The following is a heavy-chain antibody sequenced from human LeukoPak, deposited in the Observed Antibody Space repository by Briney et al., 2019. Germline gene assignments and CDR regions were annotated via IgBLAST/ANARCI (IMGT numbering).Heavy chain of an antibody. D-gene: IGHD2-8*01. CDR3: ARDLGYCTNGVCHTRFDY. J-gene: IGHJ4*02. V-gene: IGHV3-74*01. CDR2: INTDESGT. CDR1: RFTFSSYW. Sequence: GGSLRLSCAASRFTFSSYWMHWVRQAPGKGLVWVSRINTDESGTSYADSVKGRFTISRDNAKNTLYLQMNSLRAEDTAVYYCARDLGYCTNGVCHTRFDYWGQGTLVAVSS.